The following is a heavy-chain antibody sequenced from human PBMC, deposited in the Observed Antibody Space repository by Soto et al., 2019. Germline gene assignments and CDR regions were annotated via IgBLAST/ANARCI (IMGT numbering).Heavy chain of an antibody. J-gene: IGHJ4*02. Sequence: QVQLVESGGGVVQPGRSLRLSCAASGFTFRSYGMHWVRQAPGKGLEWVAVISYDGSNKYYAESVKGRFTISRDNSKNTLYLQMNRLRAEDTAVYYCAKARGRSELVPHYFDYWGQGTLVTVSS. CDR2: ISYDGSNK. D-gene: IGHD6-13*01. CDR3: AKARGRSELVPHYFDY. V-gene: IGHV3-30*18. CDR1: GFTFRSYG.